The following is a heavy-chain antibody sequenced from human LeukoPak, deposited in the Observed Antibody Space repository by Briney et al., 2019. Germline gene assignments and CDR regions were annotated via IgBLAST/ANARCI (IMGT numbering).Heavy chain of an antibody. J-gene: IGHJ6*02. Sequence: GGSLRPSCAVSGFTFSSYAMSWVRQAPGEGLGWVAAVSGRGGSTFYADSVKGRFTISRDNSKNTLYLQMNSLRAEDKAVYYCAKDQTGYCSSTSCYYDGMDVWGQGTTVTVSS. CDR1: GFTFSSYA. D-gene: IGHD2-2*01. CDR3: AKDQTGYCSSTSCYYDGMDV. V-gene: IGHV3-23*01. CDR2: VSGRGGST.